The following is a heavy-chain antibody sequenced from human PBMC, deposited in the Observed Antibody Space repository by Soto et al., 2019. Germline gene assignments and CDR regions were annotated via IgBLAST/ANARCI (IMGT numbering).Heavy chain of an antibody. CDR3: ARGLTYGDFDY. V-gene: IGHV1-2*04. CDR2: INPKSGGT. J-gene: IGHJ4*02. Sequence: QVQLVQSGAEVKKPGASVKVSCKASGYSFTDYHIHWVRQAPGQGLEWLGRINPKSGGTSTAQKFQGWVTMTTDTSISTASMELTRLTSDDTAIYYCARGLTYGDFDYWGRGTQVAVSS. D-gene: IGHD3-10*01. CDR1: GYSFTDYH.